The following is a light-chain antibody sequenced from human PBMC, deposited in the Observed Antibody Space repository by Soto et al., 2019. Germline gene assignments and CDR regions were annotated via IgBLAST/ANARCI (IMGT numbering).Light chain of an antibody. CDR2: EVT. V-gene: IGLV2-14*01. CDR1: SSDIGRYNF. J-gene: IGLJ3*02. Sequence: QSALTQPASVSGSPGQSITISFTGTSSDIGRYNFVSWYQQHPDKAPKLMIYEVTNRPPGVSDRFSGSKSGKTASLTISGLQAEDEADYYCSSYTSSSTWVFGGGTKVTVL. CDR3: SSYTSSSTWV.